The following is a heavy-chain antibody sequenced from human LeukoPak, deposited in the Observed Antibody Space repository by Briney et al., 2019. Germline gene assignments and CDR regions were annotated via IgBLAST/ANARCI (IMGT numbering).Heavy chain of an antibody. V-gene: IGHV4-4*07. Sequence: SETLSLTCTVSNGSISSYYWSWIRQPAGKGLEWIGRIYTSGNTNYNPSLKSRVTMSVDTSKNQFSLKLNSVTAADTAVYYCARHDHGYSSGRFDYWGQGTLATVSS. CDR1: NGSISSYY. CDR3: ARHDHGYSSGRFDY. CDR2: IYTSGNT. D-gene: IGHD5-18*01. J-gene: IGHJ4*02.